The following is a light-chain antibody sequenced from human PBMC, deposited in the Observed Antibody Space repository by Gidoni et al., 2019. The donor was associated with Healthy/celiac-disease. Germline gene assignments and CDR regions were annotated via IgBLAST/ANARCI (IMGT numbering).Light chain of an antibody. CDR2: EVS. CDR1: SSDVGGYNY. Sequence: QSALTQPAAVSGSPGQSITISCTGTSSDVGGYNYVSWYQQHPGKAPKLMIYEVSNRPSGVSHRFSGSKSVNTASLTISGLQAEDEADYYCSSYTSSSTLYVVFGGGTKLTVL. J-gene: IGLJ2*01. CDR3: SSYTSSSTLYVV. V-gene: IGLV2-14*01.